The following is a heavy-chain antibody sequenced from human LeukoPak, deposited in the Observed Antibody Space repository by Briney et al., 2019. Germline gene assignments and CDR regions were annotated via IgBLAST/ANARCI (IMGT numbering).Heavy chain of an antibody. D-gene: IGHD3-22*01. CDR3: ASVSHDSSGYYTGFDH. J-gene: IGHJ4*02. Sequence: PSETLSLTCAVYGGSFSGYYWSWIRQPPGKGLEWIGEINHSGSTNYNPSLKSRVTISVDTSKNQFSLKLSSVTAADTAVYYCASVSHDSSGYYTGFDHWGQGTLVTVSS. CDR1: GGSFSGYY. CDR2: INHSGST. V-gene: IGHV4-34*01.